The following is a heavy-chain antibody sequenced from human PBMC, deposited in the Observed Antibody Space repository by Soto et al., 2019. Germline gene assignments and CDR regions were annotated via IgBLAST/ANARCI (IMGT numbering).Heavy chain of an antibody. CDR1: GGSISSSSYY. Sequence: SETLSLTCTVSGGSISSSSYYWGWIRQPPGKGLEWIGSIYYSGSTYYNPSLKSRVTISVDTSKNQFSLKLSSVTAADTAVYYCARKRRTVVPASSYYMDVWGKGTTVTVSS. J-gene: IGHJ6*03. CDR3: ARKRRTVVPASSYYMDV. V-gene: IGHV4-39*01. CDR2: IYYSGST. D-gene: IGHD2-2*01.